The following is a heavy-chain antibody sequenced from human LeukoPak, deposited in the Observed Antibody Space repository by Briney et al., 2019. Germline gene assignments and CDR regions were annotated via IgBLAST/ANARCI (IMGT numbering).Heavy chain of an antibody. V-gene: IGHV3-30*18. D-gene: IGHD6-19*01. CDR1: GFPFSSFG. CDR2: ISNDGRHK. J-gene: IGHJ4*02. CDR3: AKDEAVLGTERYFDH. Sequence: GGSLRLSCAASGFPFSSFGLHWVRQAPGKGLEWVASISNDGRHKYYGDSVKGRFTISRDSSKKTVSLQMNSLRVDDLAVYYCAKDEAVLGTERYFDHWGQGTLVIVSS.